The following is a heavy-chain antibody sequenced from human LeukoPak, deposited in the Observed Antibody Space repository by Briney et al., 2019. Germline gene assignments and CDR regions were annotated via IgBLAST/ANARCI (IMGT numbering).Heavy chain of an antibody. CDR2: INHSGST. J-gene: IGHJ5*02. CDR1: GGSFSGYY. CDR3: ARALYYDFWSGYLANNWFDP. V-gene: IGHV4-34*01. D-gene: IGHD3-3*01. Sequence: SETLSLTCAVYGGSFSGYYWSWIRQPPGKGLEWIGEINHSGSTNYNPSLKSRVTISVDTSENQFSLKLSSVTAADTAVYYCARALYYDFWSGYLANNWFDPWGQGTLVTVSS.